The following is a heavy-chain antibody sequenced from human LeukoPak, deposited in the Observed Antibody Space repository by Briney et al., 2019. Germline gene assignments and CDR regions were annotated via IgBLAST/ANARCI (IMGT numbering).Heavy chain of an antibody. CDR3: AKDEEGIVPAACFDY. D-gene: IGHD2-2*01. J-gene: IGHJ4*02. CDR2: ISGSGGST. CDR1: EFTFSSYA. Sequence: PGGSLRLSCAASEFTFSSYAMSWVRQAPGKGLEWVSAISGSGGSTYYADSVKGRFTISRDNSKNTLYLQMNSLRAEDTAVYYCAKDEEGIVPAACFDYWGQGTLVTVSS. V-gene: IGHV3-23*01.